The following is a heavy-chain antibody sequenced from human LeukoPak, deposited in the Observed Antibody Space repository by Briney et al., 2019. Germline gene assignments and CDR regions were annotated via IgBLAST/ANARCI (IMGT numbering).Heavy chain of an antibody. J-gene: IGHJ4*02. V-gene: IGHV4-59*11. CDR3: ASGDGSSWIVFDY. Sequence: SETLSLTCAVSGGSISSHYWSWIRQPPGKGLEWIGYIYYSGSTNYNPSLKSRVTISVDTSKNQFSLKLSSVTAADTAVYYCASGDGSSWIVFDYWGQGTLVTVSS. CDR1: GGSISSHY. D-gene: IGHD6-13*01. CDR2: IYYSGST.